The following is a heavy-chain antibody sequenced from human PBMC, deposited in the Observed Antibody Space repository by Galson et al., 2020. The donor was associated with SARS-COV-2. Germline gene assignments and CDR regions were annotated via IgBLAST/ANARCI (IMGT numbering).Heavy chain of an antibody. CDR3: ARVVSDVYSIDYYYYGMDV. Sequence: ASVKVSCKASGYTFTSYDINWVRQATGQGLEWMGWMNPNSGNTGYAPKFQRRVTMTRNTSISTAYMELSSLRSEDMAVYYCARVVSDVYSIDYYYYGMDVWGQGTTVTVSS. D-gene: IGHD6-13*01. V-gene: IGHV1-8*02. CDR1: GYTFTSYD. CDR2: MNPNSGNT. J-gene: IGHJ6*02.